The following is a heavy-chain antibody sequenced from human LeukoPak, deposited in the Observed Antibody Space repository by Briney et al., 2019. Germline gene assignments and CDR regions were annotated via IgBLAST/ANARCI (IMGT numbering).Heavy chain of an antibody. CDR1: GGSISSYY. V-gene: IGHV4-59*01. J-gene: IGHJ3*02. Sequence: PSETLSLTCTVSGGSISSYYWSWIRQPPGKGLEWIGYIYYSGSTNYNPSLKSRVTISVDTSKNQFSLKLSSVTAADTAVYYCARDRGISYYDSSGYYYEDAFDIWGQGTMVTVSS. CDR3: ARDRGISYYDSSGYYYEDAFDI. D-gene: IGHD3-22*01. CDR2: IYYSGST.